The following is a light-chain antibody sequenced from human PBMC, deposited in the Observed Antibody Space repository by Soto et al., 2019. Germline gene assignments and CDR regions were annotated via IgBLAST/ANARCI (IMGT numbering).Light chain of an antibody. CDR3: QHYNSYPWT. Sequence: DIQMTQSPSSLSASLGDRVTITCRASQTISDFLNWYQHKPGKAPKLLIYAASSLQGGVPSRFSGSGSGTEFTLTISSLQPGDFATYYCQHYNSYPWTFGQGTKVDIK. CDR2: AAS. V-gene: IGKV1-17*01. J-gene: IGKJ1*01. CDR1: QTISDF.